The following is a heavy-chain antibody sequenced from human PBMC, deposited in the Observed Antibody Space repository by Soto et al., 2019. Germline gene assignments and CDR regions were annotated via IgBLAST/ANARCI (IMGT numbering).Heavy chain of an antibody. J-gene: IGHJ4*02. CDR1: GFSLSSTRMA. CDR3: AHIVVAGLGYYFDY. CDR2: IYWDADK. V-gene: IGHV2-5*02. Sequence: QITLKESGPTLVKPTQTLTLTCTFSGFSLSSTRMAVGWIRQPPGTALEWLALIYWDADKRYSPFLKSRLTITKDTSQNLVVLTMSNMDPVDTARYYCAHIVVAGLGYYFDYWGQGTLVTVSS. D-gene: IGHD6-19*01.